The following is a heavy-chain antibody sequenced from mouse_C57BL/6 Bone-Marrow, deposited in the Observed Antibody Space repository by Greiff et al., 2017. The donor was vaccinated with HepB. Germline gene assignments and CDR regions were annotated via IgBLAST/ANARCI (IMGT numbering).Heavy chain of an antibody. CDR3: ARRDLLLRQWGFAY. Sequence: VQLVESGAELMKPGASVKLSCKATGYTFTGYWIEWVKQRPGHGLEWIGEILPGSGSTNYNEKFKGKATFTAYTSSNPAYMQLSSLTTEDSAIYYCARRDLLLRQWGFAYWGQGTLVTVSA. CDR1: GYTFTGYW. V-gene: IGHV1-9*01. J-gene: IGHJ3*01. CDR2: ILPGSGST. D-gene: IGHD1-1*01.